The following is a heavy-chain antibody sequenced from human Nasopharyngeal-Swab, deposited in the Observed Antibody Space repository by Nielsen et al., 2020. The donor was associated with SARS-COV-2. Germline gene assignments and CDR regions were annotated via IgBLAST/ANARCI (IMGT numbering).Heavy chain of an antibody. CDR1: GFTFSSYW. D-gene: IGHD4-11*01. J-gene: IGHJ6*02. Sequence: GESLKISCAASGFTFSSYWMSWVRQAPGKGLEWVSYISSSSSTIYYADSVKGRFTISRDNAKNSLYLQMNSLRDEDTAVYYCARGQSYMTTATWDGMDVWGQGTTVTVSS. V-gene: IGHV3-48*02. CDR2: ISSSSSTI. CDR3: ARGQSYMTTATWDGMDV.